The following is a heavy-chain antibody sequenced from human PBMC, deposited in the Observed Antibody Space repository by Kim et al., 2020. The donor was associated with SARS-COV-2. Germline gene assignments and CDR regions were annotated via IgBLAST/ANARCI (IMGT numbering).Heavy chain of an antibody. CDR1: SGSIRSDNYY. CDR2: IYYSGSP. Sequence: SETLSLTCTVSSGSIRSDNYYWSWIRQPPGKGLEWIGYIYYSGSPSYNPSLKSRLTISLDTSKNQFSLKLSSLTAADTAVYYCAREAEGTHWVSGTYWGQGSGHRLL. D-gene: IGHD3-10*01. CDR3: AREAEGTHWVSGTY. V-gene: IGHV4-30-4*01. J-gene: IGHJ4*02.